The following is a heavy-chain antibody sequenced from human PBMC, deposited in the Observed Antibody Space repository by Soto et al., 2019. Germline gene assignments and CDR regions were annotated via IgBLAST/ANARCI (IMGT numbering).Heavy chain of an antibody. J-gene: IGHJ5*02. Sequence: SVTLSLTCTVSGGSISSSYWSWIRQPPGKGLEWIGYIYYSGSTNYNPSLKSRVTISVDTSKNQVSLKLSSVTAADTAVYYCARLGAQEIDPWGQGTLVTVSS. CDR1: GGSISSSY. V-gene: IGHV4-59*08. D-gene: IGHD3-16*01. CDR2: IYYSGST. CDR3: ARLGAQEIDP.